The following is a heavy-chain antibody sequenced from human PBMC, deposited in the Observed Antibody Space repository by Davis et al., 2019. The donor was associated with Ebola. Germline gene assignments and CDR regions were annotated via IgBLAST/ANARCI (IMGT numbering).Heavy chain of an antibody. J-gene: IGHJ2*01. V-gene: IGHV3-74*01. CDR3: VRDPALVVTGGGWFFGL. CDR1: GFSFSSYW. D-gene: IGHD2-21*02. Sequence: GSLRLSCAASGFSFSSYWMHWVRQAPGKGLVWVSRIKTDGSLTGYGDSVQGRFTISRDNAKNSLYLQMNSLRAEDTAVYYCVRDPALVVTGGGWFFGLWGRGTLVTVSS. CDR2: IKTDGSLT.